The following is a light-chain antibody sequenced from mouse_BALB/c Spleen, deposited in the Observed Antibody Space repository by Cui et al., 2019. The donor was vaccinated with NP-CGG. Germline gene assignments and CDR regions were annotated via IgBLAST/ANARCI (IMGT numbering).Light chain of an antibody. V-gene: IGLV1*01. CDR2: GTN. Sequence: QAVVTQESALTTSPGETVTLTCRSSTGAVTTSNYANWVQEKPDHLFTGLIGGTNNRAPGVPARFSGSLIGDKAALTITGAQTEDEAIYFCALWYSNHWVFGGGTMTVL. J-gene: IGLJ1*01. CDR1: TGAVTTSNY. CDR3: ALWYSNHWV.